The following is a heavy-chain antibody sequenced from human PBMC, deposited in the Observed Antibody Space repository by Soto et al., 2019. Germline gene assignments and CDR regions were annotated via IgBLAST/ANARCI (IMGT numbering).Heavy chain of an antibody. D-gene: IGHD2-15*01. Sequence: ASVKVSCKASNDSLSSHFIHWVRQAPGEGLEWMGIINPGPNSASCPKEFQGRLTLTSDMPSRTVYMQLSNLRSDDTAVYYCAGASSRVSSVVAAYWGQGTLVTV. CDR1: NDSLSSHF. CDR3: AGASSRVSSVVAAY. CDR2: INPGPNSA. V-gene: IGHV1-46*01. J-gene: IGHJ4*02.